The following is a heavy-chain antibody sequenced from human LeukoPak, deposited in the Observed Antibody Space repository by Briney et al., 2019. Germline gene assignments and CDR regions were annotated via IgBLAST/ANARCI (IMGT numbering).Heavy chain of an antibody. Sequence: GGSLRLSCAASGFTFSSYAMSWVRQAPGKGLEWVSAISGSGGSTYYADSVKGRFTISRDNSKNTLYLQMNSLRAEGTAVYYCAKDPRNSGYSYGYSSHWGQGTLVTVSS. CDR1: GFTFSSYA. CDR2: ISGSGGST. V-gene: IGHV3-23*01. CDR3: AKDPRNSGYSYGYSSH. D-gene: IGHD5-18*01. J-gene: IGHJ4*02.